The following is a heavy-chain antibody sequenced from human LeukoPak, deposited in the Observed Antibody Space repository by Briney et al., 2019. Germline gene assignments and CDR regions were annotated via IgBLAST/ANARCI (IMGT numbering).Heavy chain of an antibody. Sequence: GGSLRLSCAASGFTFNGYWMSWVRQAPGKGLEWVANIKQDGSEKYYVDSVKGRFTIDRDNAKNSLYLQMNSLRAEDTAVYYCAKDYDFWSGYSKDAFDMWGQGTMVTVSS. CDR1: GFTFNGYW. CDR3: AKDYDFWSGYSKDAFDM. D-gene: IGHD3-3*01. J-gene: IGHJ3*02. V-gene: IGHV3-7*01. CDR2: IKQDGSEK.